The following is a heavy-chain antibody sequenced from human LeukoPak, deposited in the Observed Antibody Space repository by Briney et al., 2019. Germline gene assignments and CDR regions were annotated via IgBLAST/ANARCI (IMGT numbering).Heavy chain of an antibody. Sequence: SQTLSLTCATSGDSVSSNSAAWNWIRQSPSRGLEWVGRTYYRSKWYNDYAVSVKSRITFNPDTSKNQFSLQLNSVTPEDTAVYYCARGLGYPVAKAFDIWGQGTMVTVSS. D-gene: IGHD2-15*01. CDR3: ARGLGYPVAKAFDI. J-gene: IGHJ3*02. CDR1: GDSVSSNSAA. CDR2: TYYRSKWYN. V-gene: IGHV6-1*01.